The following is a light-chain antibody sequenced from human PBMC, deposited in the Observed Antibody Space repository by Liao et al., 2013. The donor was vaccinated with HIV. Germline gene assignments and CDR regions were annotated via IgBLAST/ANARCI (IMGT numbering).Light chain of an antibody. J-gene: IGLJ1*01. CDR3: QLWDSSSDHYV. CDR1: NIGDKG. Sequence: YVLTQPPSVSVAPGKTARITCGGDNIGDKGVHWYQQKPGQAPTLVIYYDTNRPSGIPERFSGSNPGITATLTISRVEAGDEADYYCQLWDSSSDHYVFGTGTKVTVL. CDR2: YDT. V-gene: IGLV3-21*01.